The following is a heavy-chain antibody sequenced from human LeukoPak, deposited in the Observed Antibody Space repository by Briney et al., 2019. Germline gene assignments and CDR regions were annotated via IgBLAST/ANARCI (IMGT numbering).Heavy chain of an antibody. CDR3: ARDSNYDILTGYYLDFDY. CDR2: ISAYNGNT. Sequence: ASVKVSCKASGYTFTSYGISWVRQAPGQGLEWMGWISAYNGNTNYAQQLQGRVTMTTDTSTSTAYMELRSLRSDDTAVYYCARDSNYDILTGYYLDFDYWGQGTLVTVSS. D-gene: IGHD3-9*01. J-gene: IGHJ4*02. CDR1: GYTFTSYG. V-gene: IGHV1-18*01.